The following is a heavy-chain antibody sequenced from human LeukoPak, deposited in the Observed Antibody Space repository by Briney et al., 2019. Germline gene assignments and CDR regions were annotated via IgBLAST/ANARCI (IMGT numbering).Heavy chain of an antibody. CDR1: GYTFTGYY. V-gene: IGHV1-2*02. D-gene: IGHD3-10*01. CDR3: AREHYYGSGSPYFDY. J-gene: IGHJ4*02. CDR2: INPNSGGT. Sequence: ASVKVSCKASGYTFTGYYMHWVRQAPGQGLEWMGWINPNSGGTNYAQKFQGRVTMTRDTSISTACMELSRLRSDDTAVYYCAREHYYGSGSPYFDYWGQGTLVTVSS.